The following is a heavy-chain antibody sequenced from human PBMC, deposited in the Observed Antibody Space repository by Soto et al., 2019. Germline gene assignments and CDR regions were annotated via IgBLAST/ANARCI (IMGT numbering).Heavy chain of an antibody. V-gene: IGHV3-7*03. J-gene: IGHJ4*02. CDR2: IKQDGSEK. D-gene: IGHD6-19*01. CDR3: ARGSRWFRVHFDY. CDR1: GFTFSSYW. Sequence: GGSLRLSCAASGFTFSSYWMSWVRQAPGKGLEWVANIKQDGSEKCYVDSVKGRFTISRDNAKNSLYLQMNSLRAEDTAVYYCARGSRWFRVHFDYWGQGTLVTVSS.